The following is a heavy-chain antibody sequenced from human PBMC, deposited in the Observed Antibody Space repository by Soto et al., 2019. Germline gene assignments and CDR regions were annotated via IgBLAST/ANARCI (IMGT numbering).Heavy chain of an antibody. CDR3: AREGEP. CDR2: IYYRGST. V-gene: IGHV4-39*02. CDR1: GGSISSSSYY. J-gene: IGHJ5*02. D-gene: IGHD3-16*01. Sequence: SETLSLTCTVSGGSISSSSYYWGWIRQPPGKGLEWIGSIYYRGSTYYNPSLKAGVTISVDTSKNQFSLKLSSGTAADTAVYYCAREGEPWGQGTLVTVSS.